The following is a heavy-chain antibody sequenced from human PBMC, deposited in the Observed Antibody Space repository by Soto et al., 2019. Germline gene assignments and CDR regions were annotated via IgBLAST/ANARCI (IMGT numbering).Heavy chain of an antibody. CDR3: ANRPSSGVWASNNWFDR. J-gene: IGHJ5*02. Sequence: SGATLVNPTHTLTLTFTFSVFSLRTSLVCLVLIRQPPGKALEWLALISWNDDKRYSPSLKSRLNITKNTSKNQVVLTMTNMDPVDKATYHCANRPSSGVWASNNWFDRWGQGTXVNVAS. CDR2: ISWNDDK. V-gene: IGHV2-5*01. D-gene: IGHD3-10*01. CDR1: VFSLRTSLVC.